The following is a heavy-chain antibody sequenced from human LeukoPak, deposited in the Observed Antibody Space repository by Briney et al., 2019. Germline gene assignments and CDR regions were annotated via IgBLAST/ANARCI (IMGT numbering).Heavy chain of an antibody. V-gene: IGHV1-46*01. J-gene: IGHJ6*02. CDR2: INPSGGST. CDR3: ARGEWLRLGYYYYGMDV. CDR1: GYTFTSYY. D-gene: IGHD5-12*01. Sequence: ASVKVSCKASGYTFTSYYMHWVRQAPGQGLEWMGIINPSGGSTSYARKFQGRVTMTRVTSTSTVYMELSSLRSEDTAVYYCARGEWLRLGYYYYGMDVWGQGTTVTVSS.